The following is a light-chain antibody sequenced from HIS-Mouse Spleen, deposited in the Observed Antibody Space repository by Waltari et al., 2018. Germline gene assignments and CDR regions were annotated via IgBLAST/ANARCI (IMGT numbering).Light chain of an antibody. CDR3: NSRDSSGNHLV. V-gene: IGLV3-19*01. Sequence: SSELTQDPAVSVALGQKVRITCQGDSLSSYYASWYQQKPGQAPVLVLYGKNNRPSGIPDRFSGSSSGNTASLTITGAQAEDEADYYCNSRDSSGNHLVFGGGTKLTVL. J-gene: IGLJ2*01. CDR1: SLSSYY. CDR2: GKN.